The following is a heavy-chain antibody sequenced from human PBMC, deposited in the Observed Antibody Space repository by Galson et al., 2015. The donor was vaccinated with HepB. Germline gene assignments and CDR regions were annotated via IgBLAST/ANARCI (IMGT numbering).Heavy chain of an antibody. Sequence: SVKVSCKASGYTFTSYGISWVRQAPGQGLEWMGWISAYNGNTNYEQKFQGRVTMTTDTSTSTAYMELRSLRSDDTAVYYCARDGYPGIRYFDLWGRGTLVTVSS. D-gene: IGHD5-12*01. J-gene: IGHJ2*01. CDR1: GYTFTSYG. V-gene: IGHV1-18*04. CDR2: ISAYNGNT. CDR3: ARDGYPGIRYFDL.